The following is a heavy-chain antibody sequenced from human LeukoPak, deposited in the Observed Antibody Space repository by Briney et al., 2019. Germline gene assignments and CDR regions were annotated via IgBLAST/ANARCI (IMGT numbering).Heavy chain of an antibody. J-gene: IGHJ4*02. CDR3: ARAHHYDGTVYYAYFDY. CDR2: ISAYNGNT. V-gene: IGHV1-18*01. Sequence: ASVKVSCKASGYTFTSYGISWVRQAPGQGLEWMGWISAYNGNTNYAQKLQGRVTMTTDTSTSTAYMELRSLRSDDTAVYYCARAHHYDGTVYYAYFDYWGQGTLVTVSS. CDR1: GYTFTSYG. D-gene: IGHD3-22*01.